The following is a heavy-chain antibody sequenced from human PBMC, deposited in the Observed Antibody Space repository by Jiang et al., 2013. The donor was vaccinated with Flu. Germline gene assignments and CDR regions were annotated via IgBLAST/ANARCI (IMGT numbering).Heavy chain of an antibody. J-gene: IGHJ6*02. CDR1: GYTFTSYY. D-gene: IGHD5-12*01. CDR3: ASTHLIYSGYQRGPFPXSDYYYYGMDV. V-gene: IGHV1-46*01. CDR2: INPSGGST. Sequence: VQLVESGAEVKKPGASVKVSCKASGYTFTSYYMHWVRQAPGQGLEWMGIINPSGGSTSYAQKFQGRVTMTRDTSTSTVYMELSSLRSEDTAVYYCASTHLIYSGYQRGPFPXSDYYYYGMDVWGQGTTVTVSS.